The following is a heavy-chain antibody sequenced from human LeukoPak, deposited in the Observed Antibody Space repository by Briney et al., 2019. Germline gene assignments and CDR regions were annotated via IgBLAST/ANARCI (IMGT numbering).Heavy chain of an antibody. CDR1: GFTFSSYA. Sequence: GGSLRLSCAASGFTFSSYAMNWVRQAPGKGLEWVSIIGSSDGTTYYADSVKGRFTISRDNFQNTLYLQMNSLRAEDTAVYYCARRNAAYGPFDPWGQGTLVTVSS. J-gene: IGHJ5*02. V-gene: IGHV3-23*01. CDR2: IGSSDGTT. D-gene: IGHD3-10*01. CDR3: ARRNAAYGPFDP.